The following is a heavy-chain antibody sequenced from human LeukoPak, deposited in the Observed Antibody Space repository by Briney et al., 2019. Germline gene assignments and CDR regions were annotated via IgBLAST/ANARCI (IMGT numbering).Heavy chain of an antibody. D-gene: IGHD3-3*01. CDR2: ISSSSSYI. CDR1: GFTFSSYS. CDR3: AKDINSAYYDFWSGYLQGYYYYGMDV. Sequence: PGGSLRLSCAASGFTFSSYSMNWVRQAPGKGLEWVSSISSSSSYIYYADSVKGRFTISRDNAKNSLYLQMNSLRAEDTAVYYCAKDINSAYYDFWSGYLQGYYYYGMDVWGQGTTVTVSS. J-gene: IGHJ6*02. V-gene: IGHV3-21*01.